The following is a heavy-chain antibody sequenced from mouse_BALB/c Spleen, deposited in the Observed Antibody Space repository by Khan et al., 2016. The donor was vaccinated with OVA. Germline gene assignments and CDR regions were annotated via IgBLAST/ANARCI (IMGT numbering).Heavy chain of an antibody. Sequence: QVQLKQSGAELARPGASVKLSCKASGYIFTKFWMQWVKQRPGQGLEWIGAIYPGNGDTRYTQRFKGKATLTADESSSTAYMPLRRLSSEDSAVYYCVRSWESYYFDYWRQGSTHTVAS. CDR2: IYPGNGDT. J-gene: IGHJ2*01. D-gene: IGHD4-1*01. V-gene: IGHV1-87*01. CDR3: VRSWESYYFDY. CDR1: GYIFTKFW.